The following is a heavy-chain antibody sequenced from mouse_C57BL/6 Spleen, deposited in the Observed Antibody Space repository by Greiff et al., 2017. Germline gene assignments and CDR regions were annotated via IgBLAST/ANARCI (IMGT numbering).Heavy chain of an antibody. D-gene: IGHD2-3*01. CDR1: GYTFTSYW. Sequence: QVQLQQPGAELVRPGSSVKLSCKASGYTFTSYWMHWVKQRPIQGLEWIGNIDPSDSETHYNQKFKEKATLTVAKSSSPAYMPLSSLTSEDSAVDYWARYEGNYDYWGQGTTRTVSS. CDR2: IDPSDSET. CDR3: ARYEGNYDY. J-gene: IGHJ2*01. V-gene: IGHV1-52*01.